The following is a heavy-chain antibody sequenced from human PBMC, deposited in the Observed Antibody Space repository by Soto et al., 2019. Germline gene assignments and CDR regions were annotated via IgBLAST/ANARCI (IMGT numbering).Heavy chain of an antibody. J-gene: IGHJ5*02. V-gene: IGHV6-1*01. Sequence: LQTLSLTCAISGDSVSSNSAAWNWIRLSPSRGLEWLGRTYYRSKRYSVYAPSVKSRISINPDTSKHQFSLQLNPVTPDDRAIYYCARGPGSLGPWGQGTLVTVSS. CDR2: TYYRSKRYS. D-gene: IGHD1-1*01. CDR3: ARGPGSLGP. CDR1: GDSVSSNSAA.